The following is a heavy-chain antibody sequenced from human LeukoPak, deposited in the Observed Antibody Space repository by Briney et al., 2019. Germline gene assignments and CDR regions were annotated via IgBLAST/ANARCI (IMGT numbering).Heavy chain of an antibody. CDR2: IIPILGIA. CDR1: GGTFSSYA. J-gene: IGHJ6*03. CDR3: ASSNDRYYYYYYMDV. D-gene: IGHD4-11*01. V-gene: IGHV1-69*04. Sequence: SVKVSCKASGGTFSSYAISWVRQAPGQGLEWMGRIIPILGIANYAQKFQGRVTITADKSTSTAYMELSSLRSEDTAVYYCASSNDRYYYYYYMDVWGKGTTVTVSS.